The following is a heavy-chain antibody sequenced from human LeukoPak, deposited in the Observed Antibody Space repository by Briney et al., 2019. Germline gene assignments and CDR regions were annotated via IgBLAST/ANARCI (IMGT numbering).Heavy chain of an antibody. J-gene: IGHJ4*02. Sequence: SQTLSLTCAISGDRVSSINGAWIWVRQSPSRGLEWLGRTYYRSKWYDEYAESTRGRITINPDTSMNQYSLHLLSVTPEDTAVYYCARDLGNTGWYTFDYWGQGILVTVSP. D-gene: IGHD6-19*01. CDR2: TYYRSKWYD. CDR1: GDRVSSINGA. V-gene: IGHV6-1*01. CDR3: ARDLGNTGWYTFDY.